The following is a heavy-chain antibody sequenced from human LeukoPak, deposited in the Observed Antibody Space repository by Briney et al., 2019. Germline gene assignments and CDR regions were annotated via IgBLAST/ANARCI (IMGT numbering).Heavy chain of an antibody. CDR2: IYYSGST. J-gene: IGHJ5*02. CDR1: GGSISSSSYY. Sequence: SETLSLTCTVSGGSISSSSYYWGWIRQPPGKGLEWIGSIYYSGSTYCNPSLKSRVTISVDTSKNQFSLKLSSVTAADTAVYHCARHVTAAGSGWFDPWGQGTLVTVFS. V-gene: IGHV4-39*01. CDR3: ARHVTAAGSGWFDP. D-gene: IGHD6-13*01.